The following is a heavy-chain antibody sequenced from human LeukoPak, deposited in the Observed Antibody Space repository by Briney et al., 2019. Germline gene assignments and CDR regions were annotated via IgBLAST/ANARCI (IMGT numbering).Heavy chain of an antibody. V-gene: IGHV4-34*01. CDR2: INHSGST. Sequence: KPSETLSLTCAVYGGSFSGYYWSWIRQPPGKGLEWIGEINHSGSTNYNLSLKSRVTISVDTSKNQFSLKLSSVTAADTAVYYCARGRGTCSSTSCYLVWFDPWGQGTLVTVSS. CDR3: ARGRGTCSSTSCYLVWFDP. CDR1: GGSFSGYY. D-gene: IGHD2-2*01. J-gene: IGHJ5*02.